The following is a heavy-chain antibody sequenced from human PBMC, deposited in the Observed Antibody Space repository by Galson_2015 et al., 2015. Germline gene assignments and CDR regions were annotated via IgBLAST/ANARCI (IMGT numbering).Heavy chain of an antibody. J-gene: IGHJ4*02. Sequence: SLRLSCAASGFTVSSDYMSWVRQAPGKGLEWVSVIYSGGSTYYADSVKGRFTISRDNSKNTLYLQMNSLRAEDTAVYYCARDFGGYYFDNWGQGTLVTVSS. D-gene: IGHD3-10*01. CDR2: IYSGGST. CDR3: ARDFGGYYFDN. CDR1: GFTVSSDY. V-gene: IGHV3-53*01.